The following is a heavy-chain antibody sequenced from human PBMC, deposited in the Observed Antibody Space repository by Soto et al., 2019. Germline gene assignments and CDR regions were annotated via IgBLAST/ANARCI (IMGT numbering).Heavy chain of an antibody. J-gene: IGHJ4*02. CDR3: ANLPPRGNKYEPADY. V-gene: IGHV3-23*01. CDR2: LSGSGVST. D-gene: IGHD5-12*01. CDR1: WFPLCNYS. Sequence: GGALRLSCFAPWFPLCNYSLTRGPPAPGKGLEWVSALSGSGVSTYYADSVMGRFTISRDNSKNTLYLQMNSLRTEDTAVYYCANLPPRGNKYEPADYWGQGTLVTVSS.